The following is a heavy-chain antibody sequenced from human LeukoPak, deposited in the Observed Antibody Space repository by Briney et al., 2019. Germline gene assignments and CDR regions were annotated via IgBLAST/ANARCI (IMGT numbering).Heavy chain of an antibody. Sequence: SETLSLTCTVSSGSISSYHWGWVRQPPGKGLEWIGRIYTTGTTHYNPSLKSRLTMSVDTSTNQFSLNLTSVTAADTAVYYCGRQGYTGSHYFIDFWGQGTLVAVS. D-gene: IGHD1-26*01. J-gene: IGHJ4*02. CDR2: IYTTGTT. V-gene: IGHV4-4*07. CDR1: SGSISSYH. CDR3: GRQGYTGSHYFIDF.